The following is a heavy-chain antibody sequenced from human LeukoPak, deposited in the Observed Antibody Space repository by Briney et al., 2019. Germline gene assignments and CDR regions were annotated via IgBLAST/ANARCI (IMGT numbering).Heavy chain of an antibody. V-gene: IGHV4-59*11. CDR2: ISYIGTT. CDR3: ARDLVTVTKGFDI. D-gene: IGHD4-17*01. Sequence: PSETLSLTCPVSGDSFSSHYWTWLRQPPGRGLEWIGYISYIGTTNYNPSLKSRVTISIDTSKNQFSLKLSSVTTADTAVYYCARDLVTVTKGFDIWGLGTMVSVAS. J-gene: IGHJ3*02. CDR1: GDSFSSHY.